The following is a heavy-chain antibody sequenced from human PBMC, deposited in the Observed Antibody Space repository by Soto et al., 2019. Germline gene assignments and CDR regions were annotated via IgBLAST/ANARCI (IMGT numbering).Heavy chain of an antibody. Sequence: PSETLSLTCAVYGGSFSGYYWSWIRQPPGKGLEWIGEINHSGSTNYNPSLKSRVTISVDTSKNQFSLKLSSVTAADTAVYYCARGRVAAAAGFDPWGQGTLVTVSS. CDR3: ARGRVAAAAGFDP. V-gene: IGHV4-34*01. J-gene: IGHJ5*02. D-gene: IGHD6-13*01. CDR1: GGSFSGYY. CDR2: INHSGST.